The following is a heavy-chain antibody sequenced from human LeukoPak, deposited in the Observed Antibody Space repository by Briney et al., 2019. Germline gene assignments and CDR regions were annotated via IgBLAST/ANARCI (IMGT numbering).Heavy chain of an antibody. CDR1: GGSISSYY. Sequence: KPSETLSLTCTVSGGSISSYYWSWIRQPPGKGLEWIGYIYYSGSTNYNPSLKSRVTISVDTSKNQFSLKLSSVTAADTAVYYCARGDRAAAGLTAPPYFDYWGQGTLVTVSS. J-gene: IGHJ4*02. CDR2: IYYSGST. CDR3: ARGDRAAAGLTAPPYFDY. D-gene: IGHD6-13*01. V-gene: IGHV4-59*01.